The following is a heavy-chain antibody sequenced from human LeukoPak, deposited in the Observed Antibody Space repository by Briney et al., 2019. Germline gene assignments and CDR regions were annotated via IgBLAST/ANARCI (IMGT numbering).Heavy chain of an antibody. D-gene: IGHD3-3*01. Sequence: SVKVSCKASGGTFSSYAISWVRQAPGQGLEWMGGIIPIFGTANYAQKFQGRVTITADESTSTAYMELSSLRSEDTAVYHCARDTYDFWSGYGQDYWGQGTLVTASS. CDR2: IIPIFGTA. CDR1: GGTFSSYA. J-gene: IGHJ4*02. CDR3: ARDTYDFWSGYGQDY. V-gene: IGHV1-69*13.